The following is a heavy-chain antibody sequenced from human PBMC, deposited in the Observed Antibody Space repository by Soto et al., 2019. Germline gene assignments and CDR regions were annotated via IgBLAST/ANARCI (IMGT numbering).Heavy chain of an antibody. D-gene: IGHD6-13*01. V-gene: IGHV4-39*01. Sequence: QLQLQESGPGLVKPSETLSLTCTVSGGSISSSSYYWGWIRQPPGKGLEWIGSMDYSGSTYYNPSPKXRXPXXVATSKNQSSLKLSSVTATDTAVYYCARHSSSWYVGWYFDLWGRGTLVTVSS. CDR3: ARHSSSWYVGWYFDL. CDR1: GGSISSSSYY. J-gene: IGHJ2*01. CDR2: MDYSGST.